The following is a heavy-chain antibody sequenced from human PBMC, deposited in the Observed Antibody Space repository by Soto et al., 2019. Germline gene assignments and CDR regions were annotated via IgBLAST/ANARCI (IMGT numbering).Heavy chain of an antibody. V-gene: IGHV1-3*01. Sequence: ASVKVSCKASVYSFTSYAMHWVRQAPGQGLEWMGWINAGNGNTKYSQKFQGRVTITRDTSASTAYMELSSLRSEDTAVYYCARAVAVPADFDYWGQGTLVTVSS. CDR3: ARAVAVPADFDY. CDR2: INAGNGNT. CDR1: VYSFTSYA. D-gene: IGHD6-19*01. J-gene: IGHJ4*02.